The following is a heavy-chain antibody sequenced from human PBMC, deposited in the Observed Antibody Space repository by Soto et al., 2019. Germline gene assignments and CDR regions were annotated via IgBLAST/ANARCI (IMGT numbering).Heavy chain of an antibody. CDR2: IYYSGST. Sequence: SETLSLTCTVSGGSISSSSYYWGWIRQPPGKGLEWIGSIYYSGSTYYNPSLKSRVTISVDTSKNQFSLKLSSVTAADTAVYYCASPSALGYCSGGSCPGAFDIWGQGTMVTVSS. CDR3: ASPSALGYCSGGSCPGAFDI. CDR1: GGSISSSSYY. J-gene: IGHJ3*02. D-gene: IGHD2-15*01. V-gene: IGHV4-39*01.